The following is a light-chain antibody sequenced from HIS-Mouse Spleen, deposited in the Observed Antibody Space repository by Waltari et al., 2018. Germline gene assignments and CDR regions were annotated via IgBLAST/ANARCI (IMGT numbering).Light chain of an antibody. Sequence: QSVLTQPPSASGTPGQRVTISCSGSSSNIGSNYVYWYQQLPGTAPKLLIYRNNQRPSGGPAGFSGSKSGTSASLAISGLRSEDEADYYCVAWDDSLSGPVFGGGTKLTVL. CDR2: RNN. V-gene: IGLV1-47*01. J-gene: IGLJ3*02. CDR3: VAWDDSLSGPV. CDR1: SSNIGSNY.